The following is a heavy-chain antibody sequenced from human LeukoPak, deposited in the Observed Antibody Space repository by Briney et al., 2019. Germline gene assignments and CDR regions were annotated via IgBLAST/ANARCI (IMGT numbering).Heavy chain of an antibody. V-gene: IGHV3-30-3*01. Sequence: SGGSLRLSCAASGFTFSSYAMHWVRQAPGKGREGVAVISYDGSNKYYADSVKGRFTISRDNSKNTLYLQMNSLRAEDTAVYYCARAGAVAGTFDYWGQGTLVTVSS. D-gene: IGHD6-19*01. J-gene: IGHJ4*02. CDR2: ISYDGSNK. CDR1: GFTFSSYA. CDR3: ARAGAVAGTFDY.